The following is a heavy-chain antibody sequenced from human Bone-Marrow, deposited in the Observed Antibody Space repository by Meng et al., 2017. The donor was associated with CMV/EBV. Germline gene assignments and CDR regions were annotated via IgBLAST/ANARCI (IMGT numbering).Heavy chain of an antibody. Sequence: GESLKISCEASGFTFTNYGMHWVRQAPGKGLEWVAFVQSDGNEEYYDPSVKGRFTISRDNSKNTLYLHMNSLTSDDTAVYFCAKDGPTANSITCLFDYWGRGALVTVSS. CDR1: GFTFTNYG. J-gene: IGHJ4*02. D-gene: IGHD2/OR15-2a*01. CDR2: VQSDGNEE. V-gene: IGHV3-30*02. CDR3: AKDGPTANSITCLFDY.